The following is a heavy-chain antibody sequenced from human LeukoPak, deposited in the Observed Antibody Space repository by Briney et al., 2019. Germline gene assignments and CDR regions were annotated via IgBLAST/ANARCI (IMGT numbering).Heavy chain of an antibody. Sequence: GGSLRLSCAASGFTFSNYWMSWVRQDPGKGLEGVANIKQDGSEKSYVDSVKGRFTISRDNAKNSLYLQMNSLRAEDTAVYYCARALWSGPVYYGMDVRGQGTTVTVSS. CDR3: ARALWSGPVYYGMDV. D-gene: IGHD3-10*01. J-gene: IGHJ6*02. CDR2: IKQDGSEK. V-gene: IGHV3-7*03. CDR1: GFTFSNYW.